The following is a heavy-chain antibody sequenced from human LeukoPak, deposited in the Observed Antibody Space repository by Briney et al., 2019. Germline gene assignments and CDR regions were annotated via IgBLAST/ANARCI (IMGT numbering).Heavy chain of an antibody. J-gene: IGHJ4*02. D-gene: IGHD1-26*01. V-gene: IGHV3-9*01. CDR1: GFTFDDYA. CDR2: ISWNSGSI. Sequence: SLRLSCAASGFTFDDYAMHWVRQAPGKGLEWVSGISWNSGSIGYADSVKGRFTISRDNAKNSLYLQMNSLRAEDTALYYCAKGRGSSARYYFDYWGQGTLVTVSS. CDR3: AKGRGSSARYYFDY.